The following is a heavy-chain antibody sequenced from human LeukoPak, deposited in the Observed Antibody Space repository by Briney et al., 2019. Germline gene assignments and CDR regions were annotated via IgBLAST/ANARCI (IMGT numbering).Heavy chain of an antibody. V-gene: IGHV4-34*01. CDR1: GGSFSGYY. D-gene: IGHD3-22*01. Sequence: SETLSLTCAVYGGSFSGYYWSWIRQPPGKGLEWIGEINHSGGTNYNPSLKSRVTISVDTSKNQFSLKLSSVTAADTAVYYCARGSLDYYDSSGYYYWGQGTLVTVSS. J-gene: IGHJ4*02. CDR2: INHSGGT. CDR3: ARGSLDYYDSSGYYY.